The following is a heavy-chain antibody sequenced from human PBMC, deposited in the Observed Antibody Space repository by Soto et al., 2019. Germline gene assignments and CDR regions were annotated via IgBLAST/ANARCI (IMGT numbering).Heavy chain of an antibody. J-gene: IGHJ4*02. D-gene: IGHD3-22*01. CDR1: GYTFTNYG. V-gene: IGHV1-18*01. Sequence: ASVKVSCKASGYTFTNYGISWVRQAPGQGLEWMGWISAYNGNTNYAQKFQGRVTMTTDTSTSTAYMELRSLRSDDTAMYFCARDHSSGSLEYFFDYWGPGTLVTVSS. CDR2: ISAYNGNT. CDR3: ARDHSSGSLEYFFDY.